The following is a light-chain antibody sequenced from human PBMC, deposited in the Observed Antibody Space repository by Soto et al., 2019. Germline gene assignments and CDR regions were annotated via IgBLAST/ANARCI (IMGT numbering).Light chain of an antibody. CDR3: QQSYSTPRT. CDR1: QSISIF. CDR2: AAS. V-gene: IGKV1-39*01. Sequence: DIQVTQSPSSLSASVGDRVTITCRASQSISIFLNWYQQKPGKAPNLLIYAASSLQSGVPSRFSGSGSGTDFTLTISSLQPEDFATYYCQQSYSTPRTFGQATKLEIK. J-gene: IGKJ2*01.